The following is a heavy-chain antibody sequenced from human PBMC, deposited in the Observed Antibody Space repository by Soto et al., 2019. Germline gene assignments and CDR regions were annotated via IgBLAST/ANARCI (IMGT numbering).Heavy chain of an antibody. Sequence: PGGSLRLSCAASGFTFSSYGMHWVRQAPGKGLEWVALIWYDGSNKYYPDSVKGRFTISRDQAKKTLYLQMNSLGAEDTAVYYCAREGRGVGATYFFDIWGQGTLVTVSS. CDR3: AREGRGVGATYFFDI. J-gene: IGHJ4*02. D-gene: IGHD2-15*01. V-gene: IGHV3-33*01. CDR1: GFTFSSYG. CDR2: IWYDGSNK.